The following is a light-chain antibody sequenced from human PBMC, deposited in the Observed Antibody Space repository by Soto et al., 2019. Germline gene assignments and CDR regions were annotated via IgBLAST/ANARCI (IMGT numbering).Light chain of an antibody. Sequence: IVLTQSPVTLALSPGESAVLSCRASQSVSTSLAWYQHKPGQAPRLFIYDASKRAPGIPARFTGSGSGTDFTLTISSLEREDIAVYYCQVRDVWPSFGQGTKVAIK. CDR1: QSVSTS. J-gene: IGKJ1*01. V-gene: IGKV3-11*01. CDR3: QVRDVWPS. CDR2: DAS.